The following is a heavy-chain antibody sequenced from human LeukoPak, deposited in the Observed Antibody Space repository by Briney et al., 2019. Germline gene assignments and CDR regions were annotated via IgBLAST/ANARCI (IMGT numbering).Heavy chain of an antibody. Sequence: PSETLSLTCTVSGASIRNYYWSWIRQPPGKGLEWIGYIYNSGSTNYNPSLKSRVTISLDTSKNQFSLKLSSVTAADTAVYYCASVRRGFGESSKYYAYYYMGVWGKGTTVTVSS. V-gene: IGHV4-4*08. J-gene: IGHJ6*03. D-gene: IGHD3-10*01. CDR2: IYNSGST. CDR3: ASVRRGFGESSKYYAYYYMGV. CDR1: GASIRNYY.